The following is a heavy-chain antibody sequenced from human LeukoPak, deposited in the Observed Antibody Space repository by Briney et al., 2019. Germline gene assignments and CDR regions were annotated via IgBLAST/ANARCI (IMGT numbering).Heavy chain of an antibody. D-gene: IGHD6-13*01. Sequence: AGGSLRLSCAASGFTFSGSAMHWVRQASGKGLELVGRIRSKANSYATAYAASVKGRVTISRDDSKNTAYLQMNSLKTEDTAVYYCTRHSSSWLYYFDYWGQGTLVTVSS. V-gene: IGHV3-73*01. CDR1: GFTFSGSA. CDR3: TRHSSSWLYYFDY. J-gene: IGHJ4*02. CDR2: IRSKANSYAT.